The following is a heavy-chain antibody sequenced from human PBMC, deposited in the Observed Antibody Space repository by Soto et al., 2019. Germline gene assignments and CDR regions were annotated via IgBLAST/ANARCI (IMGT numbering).Heavy chain of an antibody. CDR2: IFSDNER. CDR3: ARMNVDSYQFYYATDV. CDR1: GFSLTTGKMG. Sequence: SGPTLVNPTATLTLTCTVSGFSLTTGKMGVSWIRQPPGKALEWIAHIFSDNERTYSTSLQGRLTISKDTSGSQVVLSMTNVDPVDTATYYCARMNVDSYQFYYATDVWGQGTTVTVSS. V-gene: IGHV2-26*01. D-gene: IGHD4-17*01. J-gene: IGHJ6*02.